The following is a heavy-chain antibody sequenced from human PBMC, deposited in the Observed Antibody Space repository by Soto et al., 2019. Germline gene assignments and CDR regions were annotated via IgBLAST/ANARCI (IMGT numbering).Heavy chain of an antibody. V-gene: IGHV2-5*01. J-gene: IGHJ3*02. CDR2: IYWNDDK. D-gene: IGHD3-22*01. Sequence: SGPTLVNPTQPLTLTCTFSGFSLSTSGGGVGWIRQPPGKALEWLALIYWNDDKRYSPSLKSRLTITKDTSKNQVVLTMTNMDPVDTATYYCAHRRLGHYDPSDAFDIWGQGTMVTVSS. CDR3: AHRRLGHYDPSDAFDI. CDR1: GFSLSTSGGG.